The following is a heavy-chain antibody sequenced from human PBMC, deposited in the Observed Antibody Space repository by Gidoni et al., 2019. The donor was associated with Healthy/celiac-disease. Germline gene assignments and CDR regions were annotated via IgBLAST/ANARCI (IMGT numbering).Heavy chain of an antibody. V-gene: IGHV4-59*01. D-gene: IGHD1-26*01. CDR3: ARGWGAIDY. Sequence: QVQLQESGPGLVQPSATLSLTCPGSGGSISSYYWSWIRQPPGKGLEWIGYIYYSGSTHYNPPLKSRVTISVDTSKNQFSLKLSSVTAADTAVYYCARGWGAIDYWGQGTLVTVSS. CDR2: IYYSGST. CDR1: GGSISSYY. J-gene: IGHJ4*02.